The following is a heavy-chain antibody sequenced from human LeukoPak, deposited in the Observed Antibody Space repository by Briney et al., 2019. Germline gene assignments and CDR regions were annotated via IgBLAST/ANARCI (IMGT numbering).Heavy chain of an antibody. D-gene: IGHD3-10*01. V-gene: IGHV1-2*02. J-gene: IGHJ5*02. CDR2: INPNSGGT. CDR3: ARDLDYYGSGFGP. Sequence: ASVKVSCKASGYTFTGYYMHWVRQAPGQGLEWMGWINPNSGGTNYAQKFQGRVTMTRDTSISTAYMELSGLRSDDTAVYYCARDLDYYGSGFGPWGQGTLVTVSS. CDR1: GYTFTGYY.